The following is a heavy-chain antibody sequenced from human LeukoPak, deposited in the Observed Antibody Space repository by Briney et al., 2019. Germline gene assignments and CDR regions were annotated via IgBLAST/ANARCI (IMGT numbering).Heavy chain of an antibody. Sequence: GGSLRLSCAASGFTFRSYAMSWVRQAPGKGLEWVAVISYDGSNKYYADSVKGRFTISRDNSKNTLYLQMNSLRAEDTAVYYCARDIVPSHPRYYYGSGSYYLGYYYGMDVWGQGTTVTVSS. CDR3: ARDIVPSHPRYYYGSGSYYLGYYYGMDV. CDR2: ISYDGSNK. V-gene: IGHV3-30-3*01. J-gene: IGHJ6*02. D-gene: IGHD3-10*01. CDR1: GFTFRSYA.